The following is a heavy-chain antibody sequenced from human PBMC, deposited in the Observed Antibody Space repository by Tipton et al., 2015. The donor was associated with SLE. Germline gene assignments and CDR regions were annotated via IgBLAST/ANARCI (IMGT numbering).Heavy chain of an antibody. D-gene: IGHD1-26*01. J-gene: IGHJ4*01. V-gene: IGHV4-59*12. CDR1: GGSISSFY. Sequence: LRLSCSVSGGSISSFYWSWIRQTPGKRLEWIGTVYSGGNTYHIPSLKTRVTISVDTSRNQFSLKLTSVTAADTAVYYCAIPTVGATGGFDSWGHGTLVIVSS. CDR3: AIPTVGATGGFDS. CDR2: VYSGGNT.